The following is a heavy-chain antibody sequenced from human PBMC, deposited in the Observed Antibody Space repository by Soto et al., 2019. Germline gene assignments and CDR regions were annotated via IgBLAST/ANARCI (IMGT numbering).Heavy chain of an antibody. CDR2: IKQDGNEK. Sequence: EVQLVDSGGALVQPGESLRLSCAASGFTFSDYLMTWVRQAPGKGLEWVATIKQDGNEKYYVDSVKGRFTISRDNAKNSLYLQLNALRGENTAVYYCAIGHWLGKWGQGTLVTVSS. D-gene: IGHD6-19*01. V-gene: IGHV3-7*01. CDR1: GFTFSDYL. CDR3: AIGHWLGK. J-gene: IGHJ4*02.